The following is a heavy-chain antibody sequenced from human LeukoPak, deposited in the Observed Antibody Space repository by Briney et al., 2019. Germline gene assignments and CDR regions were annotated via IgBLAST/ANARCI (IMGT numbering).Heavy chain of an antibody. Sequence: ASVKVSCKASGYTFTGYYMHWVRQAPGQGLEWMGWINPNSGGTNYAQKFQGRVTMTRDTSISTAYMELSRLRSDDTAVYYCARDRGLDIAAAGKFRHYYYYMDVWGRGTTVTFSS. V-gene: IGHV1-2*02. D-gene: IGHD6-13*01. CDR1: GYTFTGYY. J-gene: IGHJ6*03. CDR3: ARDRGLDIAAAGKFRHYYYYMDV. CDR2: INPNSGGT.